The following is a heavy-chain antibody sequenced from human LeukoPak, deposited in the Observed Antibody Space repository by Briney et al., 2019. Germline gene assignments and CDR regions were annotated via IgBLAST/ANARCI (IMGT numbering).Heavy chain of an antibody. CDR3: ARGVVVTAILGY. CDR1: GGSFSGYY. Sequence: PSETLSLTCAVYGGSFSGYYWSWIRQPPGKGLEWIGEINHSGSTNYNPSLKSRVTISVDTSKNQFSLKLSSVTAADTAVYYCARGVVVTAILGYWGQGTLVTVSS. J-gene: IGHJ4*02. V-gene: IGHV4-34*01. CDR2: INHSGST. D-gene: IGHD2-21*02.